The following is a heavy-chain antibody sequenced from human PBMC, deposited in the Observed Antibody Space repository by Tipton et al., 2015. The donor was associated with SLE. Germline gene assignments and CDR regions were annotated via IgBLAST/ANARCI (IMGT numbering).Heavy chain of an antibody. V-gene: IGHV4-34*01. CDR2: INHSGFT. CDR3: ARGVAVYYFYYYLDV. CDR1: GGSLSGYA. J-gene: IGHJ6*03. Sequence: TLSLTCAVNGGSLSGYAWSWIRQPPGKGLEWIGEINHSGFTNYRPSLKSRVTMSADRSTNQLSLKLSSVTAADTAVYYCARGVAVYYFYYYLDVWGSGTAVTVSS. D-gene: IGHD6-19*01.